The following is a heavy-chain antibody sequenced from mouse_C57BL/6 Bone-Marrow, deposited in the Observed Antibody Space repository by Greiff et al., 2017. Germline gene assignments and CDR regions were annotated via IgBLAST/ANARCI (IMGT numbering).Heavy chain of an antibody. CDR3: AIGGIVRDYLFAY. CDR1: GYTFTSYW. V-gene: IGHV1-74*01. Sequence: QVQLQQPGAELVKPGASVKVSCKASGYTFTSYWMHWVKQRPGQGLEWIGRIHPSDSDTNYNQKFKSKATLTVDKSSSTAYMLRSSLTSEDDAVYYCAIGGIVRDYLFAYWGQGTLVTVSA. J-gene: IGHJ3*01. D-gene: IGHD2-4*01. CDR2: IHPSDSDT.